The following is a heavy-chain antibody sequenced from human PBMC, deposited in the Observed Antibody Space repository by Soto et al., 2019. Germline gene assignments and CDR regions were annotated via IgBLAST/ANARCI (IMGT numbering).Heavy chain of an antibody. J-gene: IGHJ6*02. CDR3: ARLGGFCSSTNCYGYYAMDV. CDR2: FHYGEST. CDR1: GGSISSGPFS. D-gene: IGHD2-2*01. Sequence: SETLSLTCTVSGGSISSGPFSWGWIRQPPGEGLEWIATFHYGESTHYNPSLESRVTVSVDTSQNHFSLKVSSVTVADTAVYYCARLGGFCSSTNCYGYYAMDVWGQWTMVT. V-gene: IGHV4-39*02.